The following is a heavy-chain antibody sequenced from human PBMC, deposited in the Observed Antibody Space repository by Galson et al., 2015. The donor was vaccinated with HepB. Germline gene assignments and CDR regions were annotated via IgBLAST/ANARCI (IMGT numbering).Heavy chain of an antibody. CDR2: IIPILGIA. CDR3: ARDVRAAAGTRYYFDY. J-gene: IGHJ4*02. V-gene: IGHV1-69*04. CDR1: GGTFSSYA. D-gene: IGHD6-13*01. Sequence: SVKVSCKASGGTFSSYAISWVRQAPGQGLEWMGRIIPILGIANYAQKFQGRVTITADKSTSTAYMELSSLRSEDTAVYYCARDVRAAAGTRYYFDYWGQGTLVTVSS.